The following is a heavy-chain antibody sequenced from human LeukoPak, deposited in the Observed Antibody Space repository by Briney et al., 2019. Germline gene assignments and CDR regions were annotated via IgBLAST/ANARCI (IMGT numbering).Heavy chain of an antibody. D-gene: IGHD1-7*01. J-gene: IGHJ6*02. CDR3: AEGARITETTVAPVV. Sequence: PGASLRLSCAASGFIFSSYAMTWVRQAPGKGLEWVSVISGSGDNTFYADSVKGRFTISRDSSKNTLYLQINNLRAEDTAVYYCAEGARITETTVAPVVWGRGTTVTVSS. V-gene: IGHV3-23*01. CDR2: ISGSGDNT. CDR1: GFIFSSYA.